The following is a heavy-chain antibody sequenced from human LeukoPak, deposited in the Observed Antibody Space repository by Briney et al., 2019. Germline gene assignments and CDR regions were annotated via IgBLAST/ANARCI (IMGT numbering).Heavy chain of an antibody. Sequence: HRASVKVSCKASGGTFSSYAISWVRQAPGQGLEWMGGIIPIFGTANHAQKFQGRVTITTDESTSTAYMELSSLRSEDTAVYYCARGRPLELLTNYLGQGTLVTVSS. CDR3: ARGRPLELLTNY. V-gene: IGHV1-69*05. D-gene: IGHD3-3*01. J-gene: IGHJ4*02. CDR2: IIPIFGTA. CDR1: GGTFSSYA.